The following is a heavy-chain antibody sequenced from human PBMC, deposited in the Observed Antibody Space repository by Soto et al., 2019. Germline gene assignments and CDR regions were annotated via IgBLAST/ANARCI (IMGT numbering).Heavy chain of an antibody. CDR2: ISSSSSYI. CDR1: GFTFDTYS. V-gene: IGHV3-21*01. CDR3: ARDAVASAGGYFDY. J-gene: IGHJ4*02. Sequence: EVQLVESGGGLVKPGGSLRLSCAASGFTFDTYSMNWVRQAPGQGLEWVSSISSSSSYIYYADSVQGRFTISRDNAKNSLYLQMNSLRAEDTAVYYCARDAVASAGGYFDYWGQGTLVTVSS. D-gene: IGHD6-13*01.